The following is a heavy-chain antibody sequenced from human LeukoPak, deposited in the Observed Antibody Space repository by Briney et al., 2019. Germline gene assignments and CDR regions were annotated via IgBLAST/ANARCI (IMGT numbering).Heavy chain of an antibody. J-gene: IGHJ6*03. Sequence: GASVKVSCKASGYTFTSYGISWVRQAPGQGLEWMGWISAYNGNTNYAQKLQGRVTMTTDTSTSTAYMELRSLRSDDTAVYYCARGYHDFWSGYHSYYYYMDVWGKGTTVTVSS. V-gene: IGHV1-18*01. CDR2: ISAYNGNT. D-gene: IGHD3-3*01. CDR3: ARGYHDFWSGYHSYYYYMDV. CDR1: GYTFTSYG.